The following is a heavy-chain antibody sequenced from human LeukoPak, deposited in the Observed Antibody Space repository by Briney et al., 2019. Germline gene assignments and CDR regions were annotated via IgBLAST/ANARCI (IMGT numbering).Heavy chain of an antibody. CDR2: INPNSGGT. CDR3: ARIGSGRRIYYYYYIDV. J-gene: IGHJ6*03. V-gene: IGHV1-2*02. CDR1: GFTFTGYY. Sequence: ASVKVSCKASGFTFTGYYTHWVRQAPGQGLEWLGRINPNSGGTNYAQKFQGRVTMTTDTSTSTAYMELRSLRSDDTAVYYCARIGSGRRIYYYYYIDVWGKGTTVTISS. D-gene: IGHD3-3*01.